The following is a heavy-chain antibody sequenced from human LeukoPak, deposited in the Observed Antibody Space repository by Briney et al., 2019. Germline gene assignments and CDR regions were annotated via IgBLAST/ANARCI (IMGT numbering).Heavy chain of an antibody. CDR1: GGSISSSSFY. CDR2: IYYSGST. CDR3: ATFITIFGVTDPQNWFDP. J-gene: IGHJ5*02. V-gene: IGHV4-39*07. D-gene: IGHD3-3*01. Sequence: ETLSLPCTVSGGSISSSSFYLGWIRQPPRKGLGWIGSIYYSGSTYYNPSLKSRVTISVDTSKNQFSLKLSSVTAADTAVYYCATFITIFGVTDPQNWFDPWGQGTLVTVSS.